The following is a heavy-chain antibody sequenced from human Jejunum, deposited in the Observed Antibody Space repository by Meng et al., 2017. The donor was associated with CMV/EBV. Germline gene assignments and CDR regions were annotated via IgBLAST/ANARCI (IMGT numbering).Heavy chain of an antibody. CDR1: V. V-gene: IGHV3-23*01. CDR2: SSGSGGDT. D-gene: IGHD2-2*01. CDR3: TKNVKGGYCTSTRCFFPGMDV. J-gene: IGHJ6*02. Sequence: VMSWVRQAPGKGPEWVASSSGSGGDTYYADSVKGRFTISRDNSKNMSYLQMSSLRGEDTAVYYCTKNVKGGYCTSTRCFFPGMDVWGPGTAVTVSS.